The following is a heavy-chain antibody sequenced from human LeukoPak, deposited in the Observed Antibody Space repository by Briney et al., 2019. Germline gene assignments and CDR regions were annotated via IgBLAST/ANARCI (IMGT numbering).Heavy chain of an antibody. J-gene: IGHJ4*02. Sequence: PSETLSLTCTVSGGSLSSSSYYWGWTRQPPGKGLEWIGSIYYSGSTYYNPSLKSRVTISVDTSKNQFSLKLSSVTAADTAVYYCAGMTTVTKGDYWGQGTLVTVSS. CDR3: AGMTTVTKGDY. V-gene: IGHV4-39*01. CDR1: GGSLSSSSYY. CDR2: IYYSGST. D-gene: IGHD4-17*01.